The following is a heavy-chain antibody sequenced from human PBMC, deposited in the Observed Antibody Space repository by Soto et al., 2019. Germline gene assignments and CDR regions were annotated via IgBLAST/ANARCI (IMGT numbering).Heavy chain of an antibody. CDR1: GDSVSGGSYY. CDR2: IYYSGST. D-gene: IGHD5-12*01. J-gene: IGHJ4*02. V-gene: IGHV4-61*01. Sequence: PSETLSLTCTVSGDSVSGGSYYWSWIRQPPGKGLEWIGYIYYSGSTNYNPSLKSRVTMSVDKSKNQFSLKLSSVTAADTAVYYCARDREMATSLPQNWGQGTLVTVSS. CDR3: ARDREMATSLPQN.